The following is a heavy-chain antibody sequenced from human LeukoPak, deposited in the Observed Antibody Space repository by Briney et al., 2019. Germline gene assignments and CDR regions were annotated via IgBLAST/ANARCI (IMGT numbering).Heavy chain of an antibody. CDR2: INHSGST. D-gene: IGHD3-22*01. CDR1: GESFSGYY. J-gene: IGHJ6*03. V-gene: IGHV4-34*01. Sequence: SETLSLTCAVYGESFSGYYWSWIRQPPGKGLEWIGEINHSGSTNYNPSLKSRVTISVDTSKNQFSLKLSSVTAADTAVYYCARAKAYYYDSSGYFSTLGYYYYMDVWGKGTTVTVSS. CDR3: ARAKAYYYDSSGYFSTLGYYYYMDV.